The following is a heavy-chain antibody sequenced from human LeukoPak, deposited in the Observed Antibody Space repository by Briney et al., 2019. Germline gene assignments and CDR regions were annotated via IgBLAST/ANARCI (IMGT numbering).Heavy chain of an antibody. CDR1: GFTFSSYW. D-gene: IGHD2-15*01. Sequence: GGSLRLSCAASGFTFSSYWMSWVRQAPGKGLEWVANIKQDGSEKYYVDSVKSRFTISRDNAKNSLYLQMNSLRAEDTAVYYCARDRRTYCSGGSCYLGYWGQGTLVTVSS. CDR2: IKQDGSEK. J-gene: IGHJ4*02. V-gene: IGHV3-7*01. CDR3: ARDRRTYCSGGSCYLGY.